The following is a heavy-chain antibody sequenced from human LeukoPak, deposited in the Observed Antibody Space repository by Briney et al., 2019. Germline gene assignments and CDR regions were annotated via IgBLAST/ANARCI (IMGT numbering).Heavy chain of an antibody. V-gene: IGHV3-48*03. D-gene: IGHD2-21*01. J-gene: IGHJ4*02. Sequence: GGSLRLSCAVSGFTFDNFDMNWVRQAPGKGLEWVSYILSSGSIIHYADSVKGRFTVSRDNAKKTLYLQMNSLRAEDTATYYCARVIAPGRAASADYWGQGALVTVSS. CDR2: ILSSGSII. CDR1: GFTFDNFD. CDR3: ARVIAPGRAASADY.